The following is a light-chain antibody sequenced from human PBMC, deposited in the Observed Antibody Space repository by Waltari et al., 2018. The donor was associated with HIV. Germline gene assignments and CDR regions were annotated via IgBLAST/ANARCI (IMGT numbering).Light chain of an antibody. J-gene: IGKJ4*01. Sequence: EIVLTQSPATRSLSPGARATLSCRASQSVSSYLAWYQQKPGQAPRLLIYDASNRATGIPARFSGSGSGTDFTLTISSLEPEDFAFYYCQHRSSWPPLTFGGGTKVEIK. CDR1: QSVSSY. CDR3: QHRSSWPPLT. V-gene: IGKV3-11*01. CDR2: DAS.